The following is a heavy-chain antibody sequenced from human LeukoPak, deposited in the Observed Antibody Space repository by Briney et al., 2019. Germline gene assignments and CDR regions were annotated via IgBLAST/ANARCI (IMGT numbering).Heavy chain of an antibody. D-gene: IGHD2-8*01. J-gene: IGHJ4*02. Sequence: PSETLSLTCAVSGYSISSGYYWGWIRQPPGKGLEWIGSIYHSGSTYYNPSLKSRVTISVDTSKNQFSLKLSSVTAADTAVYYCARHGVSAADYWGQGTLVTVSS. CDR1: GYSISSGYY. CDR2: IYHSGST. V-gene: IGHV4-38-2*01. CDR3: ARHGVSAADY.